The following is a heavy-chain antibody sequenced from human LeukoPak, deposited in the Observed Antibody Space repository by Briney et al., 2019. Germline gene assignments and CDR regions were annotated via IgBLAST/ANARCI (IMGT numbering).Heavy chain of an antibody. V-gene: IGHV1-69*05. Sequence: SVKVSCKASGGTFSSYAISWVRQAPGQGLEWMGRIIPIFGTANYAQKFQGRATITTDESTSTAYMELSSLRSEDTAVYYCAREPYQLHGDAFDIWGQGTMVTVSS. CDR1: GGTFSSYA. CDR2: IIPIFGTA. CDR3: AREPYQLHGDAFDI. D-gene: IGHD2-2*01. J-gene: IGHJ3*02.